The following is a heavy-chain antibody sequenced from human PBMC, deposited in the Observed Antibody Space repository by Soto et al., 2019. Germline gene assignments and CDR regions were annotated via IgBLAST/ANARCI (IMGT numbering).Heavy chain of an antibody. CDR2: VSYDGSNK. CDR3: ARASRYCTNGVCHGDFDY. D-gene: IGHD2-8*01. V-gene: IGHV3-30-3*01. J-gene: IGHJ4*02. CDR1: EITFSNYA. Sequence: QVQLVESGGGVVQPGRSLRLSCAASEITFSNYAIHWVRQAPGKGLEWVATVSYDGSNKYYADSVKGRFTISRDTSKNALYLQMSSLRTEDTAVYYCARASRYCTNGVCHGDFDYWGQGTLVTVSS.